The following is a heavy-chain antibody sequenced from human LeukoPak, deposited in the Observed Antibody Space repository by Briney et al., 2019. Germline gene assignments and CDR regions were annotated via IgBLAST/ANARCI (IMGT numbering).Heavy chain of an antibody. Sequence: WASVKVSCKASGGTFSSYAISWVRQAPGQGLEWMGGIIPIFGTANYAQKFQGRVTITADESTSTAYMELSSLRSEDTAVYYCARDLGSTRGYWGQGTLVTVSS. CDR2: IIPIFGTA. J-gene: IGHJ4*02. CDR3: ARDLGSTRGY. CDR1: GGTFSSYA. D-gene: IGHD2-2*01. V-gene: IGHV1-69*13.